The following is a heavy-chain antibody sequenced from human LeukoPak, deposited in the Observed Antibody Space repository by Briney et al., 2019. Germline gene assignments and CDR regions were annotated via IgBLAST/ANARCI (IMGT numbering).Heavy chain of an antibody. V-gene: IGHV1-69*13. Sequence: ASVKVSCKASGGAFSSYATSWVRQAPGQGLEWMGGIIPIFGTANYAQKFQGRVTITADESTSTAYMELSSLRSEDTAVYYCARARVAENLHCFDYWGQGTLVTVSS. D-gene: IGHD6-19*01. CDR1: GGAFSSYA. CDR2: IIPIFGTA. J-gene: IGHJ4*02. CDR3: ARARVAENLHCFDY.